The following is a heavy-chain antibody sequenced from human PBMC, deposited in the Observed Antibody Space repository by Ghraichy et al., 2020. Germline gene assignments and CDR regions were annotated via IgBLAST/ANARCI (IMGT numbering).Heavy chain of an antibody. CDR1: GFTFSSYW. CDR3: AREDLAVAGTGGLYYYYGMDV. Sequence: GGSLRLSCAASGFTFSSYWMSWVRQAPGKGLEWVANIKQDGSEKYYVDSVKGRFTISRDNAKNSLYLQMNSLRAEDTAVYYCAREDLAVAGTGGLYYYYGMDVWGQGTTVTVSS. CDR2: IKQDGSEK. J-gene: IGHJ6*02. V-gene: IGHV3-7*01. D-gene: IGHD6-19*01.